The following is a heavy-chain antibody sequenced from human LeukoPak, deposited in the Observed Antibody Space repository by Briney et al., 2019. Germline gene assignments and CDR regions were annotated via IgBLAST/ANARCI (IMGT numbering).Heavy chain of an antibody. CDR2: IYYSGST. D-gene: IGHD6-19*01. Sequence: SETLSLTCTVSGGSISSGGYYWSWIRQHPGKGLEWIRYIYYSGSTYYNPSLKSRVTISVDTSKNQFSLKLSSVTAADTAVYYCARGGYSSGWYPLWGQGTLVTVSS. CDR3: ARGGYSSGWYPL. V-gene: IGHV4-31*03. CDR1: GGSISSGGYY. J-gene: IGHJ4*02.